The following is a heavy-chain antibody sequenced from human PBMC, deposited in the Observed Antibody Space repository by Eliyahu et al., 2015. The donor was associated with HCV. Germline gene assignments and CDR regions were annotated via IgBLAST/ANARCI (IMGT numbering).Heavy chain of an antibody. CDR3: ARAVTTEGDLNY. CDR1: GYXFTSYY. V-gene: IGHV1-46*03. J-gene: IGHJ4*02. CDR2: LNPSGGST. D-gene: IGHD4-11*01. Sequence: QVQLVQSGAEVKKPGASVXVSCKASGYXFTSYYMHWVRQAPGXGLEWMGILNPSGGSTSYAQKFQGRVTMTRDTSTSTVYMELSSLRSEDTAVYYCARAVTTEGDLNYWGQGTLVTVSS.